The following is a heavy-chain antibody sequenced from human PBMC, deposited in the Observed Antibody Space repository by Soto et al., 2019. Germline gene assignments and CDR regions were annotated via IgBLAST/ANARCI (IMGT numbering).Heavy chain of an antibody. D-gene: IGHD3-16*01. Sequence: LSLTCTVSGGSISSGDYYWNWIRQPPGKGLEWIGFIYNSGSTYYNPSLKSRVTISVDTSKNQFSLKLTSVTAADTAVYYCARNDYDYVWESPGGDAFDIWGQGTLVTVSS. CDR3: ARNDYDYVWESPGGDAFDI. CDR1: GGSISSGDYY. CDR2: IYNSGST. J-gene: IGHJ3*02. V-gene: IGHV4-30-4*01.